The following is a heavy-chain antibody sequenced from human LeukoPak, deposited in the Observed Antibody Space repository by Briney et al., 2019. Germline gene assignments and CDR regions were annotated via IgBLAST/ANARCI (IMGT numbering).Heavy chain of an antibody. D-gene: IGHD6-19*01. CDR3: ATSQSSVAGIVGD. V-gene: IGHV3-11*04. CDR1: GFTFSDYF. CDR2: ISGSGSNK. J-gene: IGHJ4*02. Sequence: PGGSLRLSCAASGFTFSDYFMTWIRQAPGKGLEWVSYISGSGSNKYYADSVKVRFTISRDNAKNSLYLQMNSPRVEDTAVYYCATSQSSVAGIVGDWGQGTLVTVSS.